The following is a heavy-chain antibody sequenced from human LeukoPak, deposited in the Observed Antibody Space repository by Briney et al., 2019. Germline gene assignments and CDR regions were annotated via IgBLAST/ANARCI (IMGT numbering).Heavy chain of an antibody. Sequence: SETLSLTCTVSGGSIRSSSYYWGWVRQPPGTGLEWLGSIYYSGSTYYNPSLKSRVTISVDTSKNQFSLRLSSVTAADTAVYYCARVSGHFYFYYYMDVWGKGTTVTISS. CDR3: ARVSGHFYFYYYMDV. CDR1: GGSIRSSSYY. V-gene: IGHV4-39*01. CDR2: IYYSGST. J-gene: IGHJ6*03.